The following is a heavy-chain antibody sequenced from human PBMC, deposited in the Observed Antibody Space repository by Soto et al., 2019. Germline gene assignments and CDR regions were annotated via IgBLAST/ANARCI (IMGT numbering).Heavy chain of an antibody. V-gene: IGHV5-51*01. CDR1: GYSFTSYW. CDR2: IYPGDSDT. Sequence: GESLKISCKGSGYSFTSYWIGWVRQMPGKGLEWMGIIYPGDSDTRYSPSFQGQVTISADKSISTAYLRWSSLKASDTAMYYCARVAAAGAYYYYYYGMDVWGQGTTVTVSS. J-gene: IGHJ6*02. CDR3: ARVAAAGAYYYYYYGMDV. D-gene: IGHD6-13*01.